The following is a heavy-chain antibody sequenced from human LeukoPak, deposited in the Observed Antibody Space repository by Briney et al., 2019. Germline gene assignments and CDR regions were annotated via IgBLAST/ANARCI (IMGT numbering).Heavy chain of an antibody. Sequence: GESMRLSCTASGFTFRSYAMNWVRQAPGKGLEWVSVISLNDGSTYYADSVRGRFTISRDNSKNTLFLQMNGLRAEDTAIYYCAKAMTSSTYFFDSWGQGTLVTVFS. CDR3: AKAMTSSTYFFDS. V-gene: IGHV3-23*01. CDR2: ISLNDGST. J-gene: IGHJ4*02. D-gene: IGHD3-9*01. CDR1: GFTFRSYA.